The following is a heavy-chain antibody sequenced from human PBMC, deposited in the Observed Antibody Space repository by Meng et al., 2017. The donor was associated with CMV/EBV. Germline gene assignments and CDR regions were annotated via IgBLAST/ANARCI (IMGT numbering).Heavy chain of an antibody. CDR1: GYSFTSYW. V-gene: IGHV5-51*01. D-gene: IGHD2-2*01. CDR2: IYPGDSDT. J-gene: IGHJ3*02. Sequence: GESLKISCKGSGYSFTSYWIGWVRQIPGKGLEWMGIIYPGDSDTRYSPSFQGQVTISADKSISTTYLQWSSLKASDTAMYYCARRWAQLANAFDIWGQGTMVTVSS. CDR3: ARRWAQLANAFDI.